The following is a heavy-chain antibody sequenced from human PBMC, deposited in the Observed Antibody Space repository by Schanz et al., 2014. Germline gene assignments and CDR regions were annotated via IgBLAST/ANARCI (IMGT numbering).Heavy chain of an antibody. V-gene: IGHV3-23*01. CDR1: GFSLDIFA. J-gene: IGHJ5*02. Sequence: EVHLLESGGGLVEPGGSLRLSCATSGFSLDIFAVSWVRQAPGKGLEWVSSISGDHRNTFYADSVKGRFTISRDNAKNSLFLQMNSLRPEDTAVYYCARGRVLESWGQGTLVTVSS. CDR3: ARGRVLES. CDR2: ISGDHRNT. D-gene: IGHD1-1*01.